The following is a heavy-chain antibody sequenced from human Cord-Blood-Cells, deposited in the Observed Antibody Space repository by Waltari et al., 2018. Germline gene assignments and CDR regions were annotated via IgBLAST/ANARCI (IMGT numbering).Heavy chain of an antibody. CDR3: AKELRSSWYLFDY. D-gene: IGHD6-13*01. J-gene: IGHJ4*02. CDR1: GFHFCGYA. V-gene: IGHV3-23*01. Sequence: EVQLLASGGGLVQPGGSLGLSCGASGFHFCGYAMSWVRQAPGKGLEWVSAISGSGGSTYYADSVKGRFTISRDNSKNTLYLQMNSLRAEDTAVYYCAKELRSSWYLFDYWGQGTLVTVSS. CDR2: ISGSGGST.